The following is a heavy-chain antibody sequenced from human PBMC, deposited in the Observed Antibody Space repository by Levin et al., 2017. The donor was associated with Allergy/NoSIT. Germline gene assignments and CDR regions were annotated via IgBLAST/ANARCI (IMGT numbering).Heavy chain of an antibody. D-gene: IGHD4-23*01. CDR3: ARETTVVPFDY. Sequence: SETLSLTCAVSGYSISSGYFWGWIRQPPGKGLEWIGNIYHTGGAHYNPSLKSRVTISVDTSKNQFSLRLTSVTAAAPAVYYCARETTVVPFDYWRQGPLVTVPS. J-gene: IGHJ4*02. CDR1: GYSISSGYF. CDR2: IYHTGGA. V-gene: IGHV4-38-2*02.